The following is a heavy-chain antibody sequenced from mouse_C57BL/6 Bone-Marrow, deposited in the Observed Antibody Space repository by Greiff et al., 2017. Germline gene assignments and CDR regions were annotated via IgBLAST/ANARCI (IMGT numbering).Heavy chain of an antibody. D-gene: IGHD1-1*01. J-gene: IGHJ2*01. CDR2: INPYNGGT. V-gene: IGHV1-19*01. CDR1: GYTFTDYY. CDR3: ARPPDYYGSTYYFDY. Sequence: VQLQQSGPVLVKPGASVKLSCKASGYTFTDYYMNWVKQSHGKSLEWIGVINPYNGGTSYNQKFKGKATLTVDKSSSTAYMELNSLTSEDSAVYYCARPPDYYGSTYYFDYWGQGTTLTVSA.